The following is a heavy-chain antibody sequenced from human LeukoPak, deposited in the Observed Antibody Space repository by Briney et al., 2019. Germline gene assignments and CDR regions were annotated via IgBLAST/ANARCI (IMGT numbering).Heavy chain of an antibody. J-gene: IGHJ4*02. D-gene: IGHD2-15*01. CDR1: GFTFSNAW. Sequence: GGSLRLSCAASGFTFSNAWMSWVRQAPGKGLKWVGRIKSITDGGTTDYAAPVKGRFTISRDDSKNTLYLQMNSLKTEDTAVYYCTTVIPRYCSGGSCLNDYWGQGTLVTVSS. V-gene: IGHV3-15*01. CDR3: TTVIPRYCSGGSCLNDY. CDR2: IKSITDGGTT.